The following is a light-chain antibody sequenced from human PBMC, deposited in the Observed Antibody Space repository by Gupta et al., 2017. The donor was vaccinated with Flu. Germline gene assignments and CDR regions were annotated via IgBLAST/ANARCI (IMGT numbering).Light chain of an antibody. V-gene: IGKV3-20*01. CDR3: QQDVNSPYA. CDR1: QTVTTNY. CDR2: GAS. J-gene: IGKJ2*01. Sequence: EIVLTQSPGTLSLSPGERATLSCRASQTVTTNYLAWYQQKPGQAPRLLIYGASSRATGIPDRFSGSGSGTDFTLTISRLQPEDFAVYYCQQDVNSPYAFGLGTKLEIK.